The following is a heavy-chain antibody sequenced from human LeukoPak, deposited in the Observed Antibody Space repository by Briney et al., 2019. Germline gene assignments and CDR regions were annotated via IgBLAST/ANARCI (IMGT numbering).Heavy chain of an antibody. CDR3: ATSSDYGDYGVVGY. CDR2: FDPEDGGT. V-gene: IGHV1-24*01. CDR1: GYTLTELS. Sequence: ASVKVSCKVSGYTLTELSMHWVRQAPGKGLEWMGGFDPEDGGTIYAQKFQGRVTMTEDTSTDTAYMELSSLRSEDTAVYYCATSSDYGDYGVVGYWGQGTLVTVSS. D-gene: IGHD4-17*01. J-gene: IGHJ4*02.